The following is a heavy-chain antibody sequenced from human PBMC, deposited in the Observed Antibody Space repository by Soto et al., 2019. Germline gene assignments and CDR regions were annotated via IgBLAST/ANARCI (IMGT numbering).Heavy chain of an antibody. D-gene: IGHD6-19*01. Sequence: SQTLSLTCAIPGDSVSSNSAAWNWIRQSPSRGLEWLGRTYYRSKWYNDYAVSVKSRITIHPDTSKNQFSLQLNSVTPEDTAVYYCARNGPHIAVAGTPYYYYYGMDVWGQGTTVTVSS. CDR2: TYYRSKWYN. V-gene: IGHV6-1*01. CDR1: GDSVSSNSAA. J-gene: IGHJ6*02. CDR3: ARNGPHIAVAGTPYYYYYGMDV.